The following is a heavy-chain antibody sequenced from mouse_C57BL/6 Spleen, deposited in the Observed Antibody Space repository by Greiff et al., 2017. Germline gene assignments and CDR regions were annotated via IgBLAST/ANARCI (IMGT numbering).Heavy chain of an antibody. CDR1: GFTFSSYA. CDR3: TREDYSGSSRYAMDY. D-gene: IGHD1-1*01. V-gene: IGHV5-9-1*02. Sequence: EVKLVESGEGLVKPGGSLKLSCAASGFTFSSYAMSWVRQTPEKRLEWVAYISSGGDYIYYADTVKGRFTISRDNTRNTLYLQLSSLKSEDTAMYYCTREDYSGSSRYAMDYWGQGTSVTVSS. CDR2: ISSGGDYI. J-gene: IGHJ4*01.